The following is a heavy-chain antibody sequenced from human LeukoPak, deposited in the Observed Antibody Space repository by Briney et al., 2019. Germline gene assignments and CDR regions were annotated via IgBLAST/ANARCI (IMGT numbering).Heavy chain of an antibody. CDR1: GFTFTSHW. CDR3: ARDGVYGSGSSDY. J-gene: IGHJ4*02. V-gene: IGHV3-74*01. Sequence: GGSLRLSCTASGFTFTSHWMHWVRQVPGKGLVWVSRINGDGSGTNHADSVKGRFTISRDNAKNTLCLQMNSLRVEDTAVCYCARDGVYGSGSSDYWGQGTLVTVSS. CDR2: INGDGSGT. D-gene: IGHD3-10*01.